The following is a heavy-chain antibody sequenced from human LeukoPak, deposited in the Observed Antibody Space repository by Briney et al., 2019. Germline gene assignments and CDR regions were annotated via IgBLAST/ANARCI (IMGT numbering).Heavy chain of an antibody. V-gene: IGHV3-30*18. Sequence: PGGSLRLSCAVSGFTFSRHGVHWVRQAPGKGLEWVAVISYDGNDKYYADSVKGRFTISRDTPKNTLYLQMNGLRAEDTAIYYCAKDMGTGYNSQDYWGQGTLVTVSS. CDR1: GFTFSRHG. D-gene: IGHD3-9*01. CDR3: AKDMGTGYNSQDY. CDR2: ISYDGNDK. J-gene: IGHJ4*02.